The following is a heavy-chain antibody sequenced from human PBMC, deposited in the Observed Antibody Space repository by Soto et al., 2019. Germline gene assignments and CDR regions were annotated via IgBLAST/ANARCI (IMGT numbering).Heavy chain of an antibody. D-gene: IGHD3-10*01. CDR2: IYYSGST. V-gene: IGHV4-59*01. J-gene: IGHJ6*03. Sequence: PSETLSLTCTVSGGSISSYYWSWIRQPPGKGLEWIGYIYYSGSTNYNPSLKSRVTISVDTSKNQFSLKLSSVTAADTAVYYCARGQFSGTSYYYGSGSREYYYYMYVWGKGTTVTVSS. CDR1: GGSISSYY. CDR3: ARGQFSGTSYYYGSGSREYYYYMYV.